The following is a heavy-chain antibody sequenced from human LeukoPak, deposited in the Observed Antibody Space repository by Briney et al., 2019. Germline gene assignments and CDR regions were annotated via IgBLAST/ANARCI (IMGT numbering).Heavy chain of an antibody. D-gene: IGHD2-2*01. CDR1: GCTFSRYS. CDR2: ISSSSSTI. Sequence: GGSLRLSCAASGCTFSRYSMNWVRQAPGKGLEWVSYISSSSSTIYYADSVKGRFTISRDNAKNSLYLQMNSLRAEDTAVYYCARDQRYCSSSSCPWEPFDYWGQGTLVTVSS. V-gene: IGHV3-48*01. CDR3: ARDQRYCSSSSCPWEPFDY. J-gene: IGHJ4*02.